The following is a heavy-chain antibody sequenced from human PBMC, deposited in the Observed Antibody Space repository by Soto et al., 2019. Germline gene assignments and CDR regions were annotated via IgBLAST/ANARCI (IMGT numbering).Heavy chain of an antibody. J-gene: IGHJ4*02. V-gene: IGHV3-23*01. CDR1: GFTLAEYS. Sequence: HPGGSLILSCAASGFTLAEYSMHWVRQTPGRGLEWVSLINRDGDNTYYADSVKGRFTISRDNSKNTLYLQMNSLRAEDTAVYYCPKDDYWGQGSLVTVSS. CDR3: PKDDY. CDR2: INRDGDNT.